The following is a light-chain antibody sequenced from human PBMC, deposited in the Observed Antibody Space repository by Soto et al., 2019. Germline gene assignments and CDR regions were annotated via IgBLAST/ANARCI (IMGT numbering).Light chain of an antibody. CDR2: DDG. V-gene: IGLV3-21*02. CDR1: NIEIKS. J-gene: IGLJ1*01. Sequence: SYELTQPPSVSVAPGQTARITCGGNNIEIKSVHWYQQKPGQAPALVVYDDGDRTTGIPERFSGSKSGNTATLTTSRVEAGDEADYYCSSYAGSSNVFGTGTKVTVL. CDR3: SSYAGSSNV.